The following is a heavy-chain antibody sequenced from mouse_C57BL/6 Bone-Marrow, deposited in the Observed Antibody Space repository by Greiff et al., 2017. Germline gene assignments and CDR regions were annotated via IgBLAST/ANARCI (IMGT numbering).Heavy chain of an antibody. CDR3: ARRGLRPFAY. Sequence: VQLQQSGAELVRPGTSVKLSCKASGYTFTSYWMHWVKQRPGQGLEWIGVIDPSDSYTNYNQKFKGKATLTVDTSSSTAYMQLSSLTSEDSAVYYCARRGLRPFAYWGQGTLVTVSA. CDR1: GYTFTSYW. D-gene: IGHD2-4*01. J-gene: IGHJ3*01. CDR2: IDPSDSYT. V-gene: IGHV1-59*01.